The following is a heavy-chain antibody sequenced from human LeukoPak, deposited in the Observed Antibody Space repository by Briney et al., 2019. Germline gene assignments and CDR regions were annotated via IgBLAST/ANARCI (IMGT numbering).Heavy chain of an antibody. CDR1: GGTFSSYA. J-gene: IGHJ4*02. CDR2: IIPILGIA. V-gene: IGHV1-69*04. Sequence: GSSVKVSCKASGGTFSSYAISWVRQAPGQGLEWMGRIIPILGIANYAQKFQGRVTITADKSTSTAYMELSSLRSEDTAVYYCAREGFPPNAQLGEWEQTNWGQGTLVTVSS. D-gene: IGHD1-26*01. CDR3: AREGFPPNAQLGEWEQTN.